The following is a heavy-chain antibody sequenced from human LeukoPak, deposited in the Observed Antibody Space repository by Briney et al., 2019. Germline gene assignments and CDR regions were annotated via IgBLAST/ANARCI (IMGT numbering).Heavy chain of an antibody. CDR2: ISPDGSSA. V-gene: IGHV3-74*01. J-gene: IGHJ4*02. CDR1: EFSFSSYL. Sequence: PGGSLRLSCAASEFSFSSYLMHWVRQAPGKGLVWVSRISPDGSSASYADSVRGRFTISRDNAKNTLYLQMKSLRAEETAVYYCARDPSGWHSMDYWGQGNLVTVSS. D-gene: IGHD6-19*01. CDR3: ARDPSGWHSMDY.